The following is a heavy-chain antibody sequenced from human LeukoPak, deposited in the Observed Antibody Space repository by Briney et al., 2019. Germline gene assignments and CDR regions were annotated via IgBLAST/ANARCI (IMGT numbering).Heavy chain of an antibody. J-gene: IGHJ4*02. Sequence: GESLKISCKGSGYSFTSYWIGWVRQMPGKGLEWMGIIYPADSSTKFSPSFQSQVTISADKSIATAYLQWSSLKASDTAMYYCARPIHCTSGVCYEYWGQGTLVTVSS. CDR2: IYPADSST. CDR1: GYSFTSYW. D-gene: IGHD2-8*01. CDR3: ARPIHCTSGVCYEY. V-gene: IGHV5-51*01.